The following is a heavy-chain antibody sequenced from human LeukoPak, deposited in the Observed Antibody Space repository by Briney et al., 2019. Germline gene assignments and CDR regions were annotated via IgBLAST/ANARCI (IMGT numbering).Heavy chain of an antibody. V-gene: IGHV4-34*01. CDR1: GGSFSGYY. D-gene: IGHD2-2*02. CDR2: INHSGST. J-gene: IGHJ3*02. CDR3: ARGRSLGYCSSTSCYRRAFDI. Sequence: PSETLSLTCAVYGGSFSGYYWSWIRQPPGKGLEWIGEINHSGSTNYNPSLKGRVTISVDTSKNQFSLKLSSVTAADTAVYYCARGRSLGYCSSTSCYRRAFDIWGQGTMVTVSS.